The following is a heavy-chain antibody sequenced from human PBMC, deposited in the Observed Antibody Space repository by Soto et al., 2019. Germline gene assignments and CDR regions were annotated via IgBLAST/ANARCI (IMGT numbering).Heavy chain of an antibody. Sequence: PSETLSLTCTVSGGSISSSSYYWGWIRQPPGKGLEWIGSIYYSGSTYYNPSHKSRVTISVDTSKNQFSLKLSSVTAADTAVYYCARSEAYDDVWGSNRYPYYFDYWGQGTLVIVSS. V-gene: IGHV4-39*01. CDR1: GGSISSSSYY. D-gene: IGHD3-16*02. CDR2: IYYSGST. J-gene: IGHJ4*02. CDR3: ARSEAYDDVWGSNRYPYYFDY.